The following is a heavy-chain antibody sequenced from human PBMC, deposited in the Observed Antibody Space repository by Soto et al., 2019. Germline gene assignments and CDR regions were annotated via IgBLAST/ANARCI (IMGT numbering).Heavy chain of an antibody. V-gene: IGHV4-59*01. CDR2: IYNSGRY. D-gene: IGHD1-1*01. J-gene: IGHJ4*02. Sequence: SETLSLTCTVSGGFIWGWIRQSPDKGLEWIGYIYNSGRYNYNPSLESRITISIDTSKNQFSLRLASVTAADTAVYYCARTLPNRQLFDSWSQGTLVTVSS. CDR3: ARTLPNRQLFDS. CDR1: GGFI.